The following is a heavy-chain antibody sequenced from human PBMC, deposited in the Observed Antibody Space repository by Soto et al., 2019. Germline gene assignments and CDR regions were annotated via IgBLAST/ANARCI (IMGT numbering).Heavy chain of an antibody. CDR3: ERESEDLTSNFDY. CDR1: GFPFPRYS. CDR2: ISSTTNYI. J-gene: IGHJ4*02. V-gene: IGHV3-21*01. Sequence: PGGSLRLSCAASGFPFPRYSMNWVRQAPGKGLEWVSSISSTTNYIYYADSMKGRFTVSRDNAKNSVYLEMNSLSAEDTAVYYCERESEDLTSNFDYWGQGTLVTVSS.